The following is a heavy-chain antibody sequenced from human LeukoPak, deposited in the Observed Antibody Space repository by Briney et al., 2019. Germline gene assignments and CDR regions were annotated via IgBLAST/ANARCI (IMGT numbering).Heavy chain of an antibody. Sequence: SETLSLTCTVSGGSTSHYSWSWLRQPPGKGLEWIGYIFYSGSTEYNSALKSRVTISLDPSKNQFSLKLTSVTAADTAVYYCARQDFYYYYMDVWGKGTTVTVSS. CDR1: GGSTSHYS. CDR2: IFYSGST. J-gene: IGHJ6*03. V-gene: IGHV4-59*08. D-gene: IGHD3-3*01. CDR3: ARQDFYYYYMDV.